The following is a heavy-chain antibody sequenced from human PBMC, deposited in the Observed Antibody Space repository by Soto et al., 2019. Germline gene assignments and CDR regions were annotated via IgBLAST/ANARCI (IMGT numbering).Heavy chain of an antibody. CDR1: GYTFISYG. CDR3: ARDPVGPAWFDP. Sequence: QVQLVQSGAEVKKPGASVKVSCKASGYTFISYGISWVRQAPGQGLEWMGWINAYNGNTNYARKPQGRVTMTTDTSPSKAYMELRSLRSDDTTVYYCARDPVGPAWFDPWGQGTLVTFSS. CDR2: INAYNGNT. J-gene: IGHJ5*02. D-gene: IGHD1-26*01. V-gene: IGHV1-18*01.